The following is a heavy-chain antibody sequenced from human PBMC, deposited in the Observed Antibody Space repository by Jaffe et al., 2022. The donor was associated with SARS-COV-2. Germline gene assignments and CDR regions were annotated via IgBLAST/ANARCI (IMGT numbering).Heavy chain of an antibody. CDR2: ISSSGSTI. J-gene: IGHJ6*02. CDR1: GFTFSSYE. Sequence: EVQLVESGGGLVQPGGSLRLSCAASGFTFSSYEMNWVRQAPGKGLEWVSYISSSGSTIYYADSVKGRFTISRDNAKNSLYLQMNSLRAEDTAVYYCARGTIFGVVIMGPRQEGMDVWGQGTTVTVSS. D-gene: IGHD3-3*01. CDR3: ARGTIFGVVIMGPRQEGMDV. V-gene: IGHV3-48*03.